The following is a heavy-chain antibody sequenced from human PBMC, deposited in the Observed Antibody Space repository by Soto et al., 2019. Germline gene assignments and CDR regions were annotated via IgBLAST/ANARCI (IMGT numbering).Heavy chain of an antibody. CDR2: ISYDGSNK. CDR1: GFTFSSYG. CDR3: AKDRGKYSNYVGYGMDV. D-gene: IGHD4-4*01. V-gene: IGHV3-30*18. J-gene: IGHJ6*02. Sequence: PGGSLRLSXAASGFTFSSYGMHWVRQAPGKGLEWVAVISYDGSNKYYADSVKGRFTISRDNSKNTLYLQMNSLRAEDTAVYYCAKDRGKYSNYVGYGMDVWGQGTTVTVSS.